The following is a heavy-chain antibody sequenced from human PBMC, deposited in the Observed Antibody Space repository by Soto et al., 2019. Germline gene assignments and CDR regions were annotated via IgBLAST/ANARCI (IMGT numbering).Heavy chain of an antibody. CDR3: ARAAARLQGGDYAYHYYYYYYMDV. CDR1: GFTFSSYS. V-gene: IGHV3-48*01. CDR2: ISSSSSTI. Sequence: GGSLRLSCAASGFTFSSYSMNWVRQAPGKGLEWVSYISSSSSTIYYADSVKGRFTISRDNAKNSLYLQMNSLRAEDTAVYYCARAAARLQGGDYAYHYYYYYYMDVWGKGTTVTVSS. J-gene: IGHJ6*03. D-gene: IGHD4-17*01.